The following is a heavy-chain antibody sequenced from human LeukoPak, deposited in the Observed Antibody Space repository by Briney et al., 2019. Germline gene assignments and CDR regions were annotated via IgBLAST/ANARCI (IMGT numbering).Heavy chain of an antibody. J-gene: IGHJ3*02. CDR3: ARSHLGVAGRLGLGDI. D-gene: IGHD6-19*01. Sequence: GASVKVSCKASGYTFTSYGISWVRQAPGQGLEWMGWISAYNGNTNYAQKLQGRVTMTTDTSTSTAYMELRSLRSDDTAVYYCARSHLGVAGRLGLGDIWGQGTMVTVSS. CDR2: ISAYNGNT. V-gene: IGHV1-18*01. CDR1: GYTFTSYG.